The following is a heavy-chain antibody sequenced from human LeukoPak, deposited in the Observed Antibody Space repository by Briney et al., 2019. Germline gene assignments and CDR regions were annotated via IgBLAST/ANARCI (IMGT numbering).Heavy chain of an antibody. CDR3: ARSHSGSYLQNWFDP. J-gene: IGHJ5*02. CDR2: IIPIFGTA. V-gene: IGHV1-69*01. CDR1: GGTFSSYA. Sequence: SVKVSCKASGGTFSSYAISWVRQAPGQGLEWMGGIIPIFGTANYAQKFQGRVTITADESTSTAYMELSSLRSEDTAVYYCARSHSGSYLQNWFDPWGQGTLVTVSS. D-gene: IGHD1-26*01.